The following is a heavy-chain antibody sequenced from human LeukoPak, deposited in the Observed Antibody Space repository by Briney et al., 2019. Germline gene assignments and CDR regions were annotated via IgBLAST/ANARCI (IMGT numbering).Heavy chain of an antibody. CDR1: GGSFSTYY. Sequence: SETLSLTCTVSGGSFSTYYWSWIRQPAGKGLEWIGRIYTSGNTHYNPSLKSRVTMSVDTSQNQFSLNLSSVTAADTAVYYCARFITIPGVAFDIWGQGTMVTVSS. CDR2: IYTSGNT. J-gene: IGHJ3*02. CDR3: ARFITIPGVAFDI. V-gene: IGHV4-4*07. D-gene: IGHD3-10*01.